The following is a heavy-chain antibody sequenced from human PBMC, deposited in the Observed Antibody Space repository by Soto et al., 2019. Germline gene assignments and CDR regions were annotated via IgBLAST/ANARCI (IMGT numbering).Heavy chain of an antibody. J-gene: IGHJ4*02. CDR1: GFTFRNFV. CDR2: IRGTGGET. V-gene: IGHV3-23*01. D-gene: IGHD2-21*01. CDR3: AQERGWGVVSPAHDY. Sequence: EVQLLESGGGIVQPGGSLRVSCVASGFTFRNFVMSWVRQAPGQGLEWVSAIRGTGGETFYAHSVKGRFTISRDNSKTTLYLQMNSIGDEDTALYFCAQERGWGVVSPAHDYWGQGTLVTVSS.